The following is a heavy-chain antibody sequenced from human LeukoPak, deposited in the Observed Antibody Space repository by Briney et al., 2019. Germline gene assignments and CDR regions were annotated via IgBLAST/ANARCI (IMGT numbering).Heavy chain of an antibody. CDR2: ISGSGGNT. Sequence: AGGSLRLSCAASGFTFSSYAMSWVRQAPGKGLEWVSAISGSGGNTYYADSVKGRFTISRDNSKNTLYLQMNSLRAEDTAIYYCARDRRLASFDYGGQGTLVTVSS. V-gene: IGHV3-23*01. CDR1: GFTFSSYA. CDR3: ARDRRLASFDY. D-gene: IGHD6-25*01. J-gene: IGHJ4*02.